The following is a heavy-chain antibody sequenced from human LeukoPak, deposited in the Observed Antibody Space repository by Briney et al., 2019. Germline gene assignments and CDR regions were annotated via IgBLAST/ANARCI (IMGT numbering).Heavy chain of an antibody. D-gene: IGHD7-27*01. V-gene: IGHV3-7*01. Sequence: PGGSLRLSCAGSGVAFSPHWMIWVRQAPGKGLERVAIINQDGTQKYYVDSVEGCFTISRDNARNSVYLQMTSLGAEDTAVYYCTTGEMDHWGQGTQVTVSS. J-gene: IGHJ4*02. CDR1: GVAFSPHW. CDR3: TTGEMDH. CDR2: INQDGTQK.